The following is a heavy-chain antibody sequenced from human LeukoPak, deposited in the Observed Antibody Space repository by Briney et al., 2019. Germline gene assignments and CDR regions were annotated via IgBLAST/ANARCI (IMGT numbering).Heavy chain of an antibody. Sequence: PGGSLRLSCAASGFTLSSYVINWVRQAPGKGLEWVSYISSSGSNKYYADSVKGRFTISRDNSKNTLYLQMDSLRAEDTAVYYCAKDLRSGYGDSPGWGQGILVTVSS. J-gene: IGHJ4*02. CDR1: GFTLSSYV. D-gene: IGHD3-3*01. CDR3: AKDLRSGYGDSPG. V-gene: IGHV3-48*03. CDR2: ISSSGSNK.